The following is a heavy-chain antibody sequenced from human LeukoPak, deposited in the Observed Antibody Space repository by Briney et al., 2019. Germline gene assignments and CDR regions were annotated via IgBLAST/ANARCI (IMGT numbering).Heavy chain of an antibody. V-gene: IGHV3-66*02. Sequence: GGSLRLSCAASGFILNSYAMSWVRQAPGKGLAWVSLIYSDGVTQYPDSVKGRFTISRDNSKNTLYLQMNSLRDEYTAVNFCARDRAEGKTWVDCDPWGQGTLVTVSS. CDR2: IYSDGVT. CDR1: GFILNSYA. D-gene: IGHD2-21*01. CDR3: ARDRAEGKTWVDCDP. J-gene: IGHJ5*02.